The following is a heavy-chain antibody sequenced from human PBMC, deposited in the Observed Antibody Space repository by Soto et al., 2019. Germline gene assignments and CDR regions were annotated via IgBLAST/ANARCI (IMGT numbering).Heavy chain of an antibody. CDR1: GYTFFSFW. J-gene: IGHJ4*02. Sequence: GESLKISCHGSGYTFFSFWIVWVRQVPGKGLEWVGRIDPGDSSAAYSPTFQGHVTISADRSTRSAYLQWRSLRASDTAIYFCARRYCSRADCYSDSWGQGSLVTVSS. CDR3: ARRYCSRADCYSDS. CDR2: IDPGDSSA. D-gene: IGHD2-2*01. V-gene: IGHV5-10-1*01.